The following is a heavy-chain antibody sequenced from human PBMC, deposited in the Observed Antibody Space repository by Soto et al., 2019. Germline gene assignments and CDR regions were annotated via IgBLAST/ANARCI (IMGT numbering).Heavy chain of an antibody. V-gene: IGHV3-30-3*01. CDR1: GFTFSSHA. Sequence: QVQLEESGGGVVQPGRSLRLSCAASGFTFSSHAMHWVRQAPGKGLEWVAVTSYDGSKKYYADSVKGRFTISRDNSKNTLQLQMDSLRPEDTAVYHCVRDRVVAGIGEVDYWGQGTLVTVSS. D-gene: IGHD6-19*01. J-gene: IGHJ4*02. CDR2: TSYDGSKK. CDR3: VRDRVVAGIGEVDY.